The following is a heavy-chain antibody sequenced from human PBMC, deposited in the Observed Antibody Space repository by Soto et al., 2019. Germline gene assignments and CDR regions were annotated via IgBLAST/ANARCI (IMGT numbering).Heavy chain of an antibody. CDR1: GFTFSNYA. CDR3: AKVRMVVAGAVDY. Sequence: EVQLLESGGGLVQPGGSLRLSCAASGFTFSNYAMSWVRQAPGKGLEWLSAISGSGGTTYYADSVKGRFTISRDNSKNTLYLHMNSPRAEDTAVYYCAKVRMVVAGAVDYWGQGILVTVSS. D-gene: IGHD6-19*01. CDR2: ISGSGGTT. V-gene: IGHV3-23*01. J-gene: IGHJ4*02.